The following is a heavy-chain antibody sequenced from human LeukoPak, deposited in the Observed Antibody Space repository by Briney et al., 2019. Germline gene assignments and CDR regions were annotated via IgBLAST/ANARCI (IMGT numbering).Heavy chain of an antibody. CDR2: INHSGST. J-gene: IGHJ5*02. V-gene: IGHV4-34*01. Sequence: PSETLSLTCAVYGGSFSGYYWSWIRQPPGKGLEWIGEINHSGSTNYNPSLKSRVTISVDTSKNQFSLRLSSVTAADTAVYYCARVGYGDYGHWVGPWGQGTLVTVSS. CDR1: GGSFSGYY. CDR3: ARVGYGDYGHWVGP. D-gene: IGHD4-17*01.